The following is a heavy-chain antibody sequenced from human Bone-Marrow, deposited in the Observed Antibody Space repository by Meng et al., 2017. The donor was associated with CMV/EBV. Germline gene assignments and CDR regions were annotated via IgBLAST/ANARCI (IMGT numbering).Heavy chain of an antibody. Sequence: SETLSLTCAVDGGSFSGNYWTWIRQPPGKGLEWIGEINPGGSTYYNPSLKSRVTISVDTSKNQFSLKLSSVTAADTAVYYCARACGGDCANDAFDIWGQGTMVTVSS. J-gene: IGHJ3*02. V-gene: IGHV4-34*01. CDR3: ARACGGDCANDAFDI. CDR1: GGSFSGNY. D-gene: IGHD2-21*01. CDR2: INPGGST.